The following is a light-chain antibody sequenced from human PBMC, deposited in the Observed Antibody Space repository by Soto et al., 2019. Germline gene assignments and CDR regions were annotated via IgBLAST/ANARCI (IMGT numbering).Light chain of an antibody. J-gene: IGLJ1*01. V-gene: IGLV2-14*01. CDR3: SSYTSSSTLHV. Sequence: QSALTQPASVSGSPGQSITISCTGTSSDVGGYNYVSWYQQHPAKAPKLMIYDVSNRPSGVSNRFSGSKSGNTASLTISGLQAEDEADYYCSSYTSSSTLHVFGTGTKLTVL. CDR2: DVS. CDR1: SSDVGGYNY.